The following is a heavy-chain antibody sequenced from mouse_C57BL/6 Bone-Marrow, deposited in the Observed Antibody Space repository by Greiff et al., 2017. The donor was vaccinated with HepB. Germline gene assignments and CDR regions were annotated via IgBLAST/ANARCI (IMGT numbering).Heavy chain of an antibody. V-gene: IGHV3-6*01. J-gene: IGHJ2*01. CDR2: ISYDGSN. CDR1: GYSITSGYY. Sequence: EVKLQQSGPGLVKPSQSLSLTCSVTGYSITSGYYWNWIRQFPGNKLEWMGYISYDGSNNYNPSLKNRISITRDTSKNQFFLKLNSVTTEDTATYYCARDDSYYFDYWGQGTTLTVSS. D-gene: IGHD2-4*01. CDR3: ARDDSYYFDY.